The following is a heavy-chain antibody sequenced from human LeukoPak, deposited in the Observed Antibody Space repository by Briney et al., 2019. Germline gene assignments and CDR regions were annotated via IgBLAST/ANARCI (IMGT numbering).Heavy chain of an antibody. Sequence: GGSLRLSCAASGFTFSSYGMNWVRQAPGKGLEWVSSISSSGTYIYFADSVKGRFTISRDNAKNSLYLQMNSLRAEDTALYYCAREQSYSEEIVVVNPPFDYWGQGTLVSVSS. J-gene: IGHJ4*02. CDR1: GFTFSSYG. V-gene: IGHV3-21*01. D-gene: IGHD2-21*01. CDR3: AREQSYSEEIVVVNPPFDY. CDR2: ISSSGTYI.